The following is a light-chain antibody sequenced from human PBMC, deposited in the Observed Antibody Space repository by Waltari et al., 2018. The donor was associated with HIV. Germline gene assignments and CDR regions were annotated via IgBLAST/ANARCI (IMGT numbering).Light chain of an antibody. Sequence: QSVLTQPPSASGTPGQRVTISCSGSSSNIGSNYVYWYQQLPGTAPKLLIYRNNQRHAGVPDRCSVSKSGTSASLAISGLRSEDEAEYYCAAWDDSLSGVGFGGGTKLTVL. CDR1: SSNIGSNY. CDR2: RNN. V-gene: IGLV1-47*01. J-gene: IGLJ2*01. CDR3: AAWDDSLSGVG.